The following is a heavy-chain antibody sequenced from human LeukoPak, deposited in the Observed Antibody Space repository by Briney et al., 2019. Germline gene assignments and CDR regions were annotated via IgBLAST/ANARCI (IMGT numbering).Heavy chain of an antibody. V-gene: IGHV3-64D*08. J-gene: IGHJ4*02. CDR3: AKTARGSGIQFGFDS. CDR1: GSTFSNYA. CDR2: ISTVIGRT. Sequence: PGGSLRLSCSASGSTFSNYAMHWVRQAPGKGLEYVSAISTVIGRTFYADSVKDRFTISRDNSGNTLYLQMSSLRPEDTAVYYCAKTARGSGIQFGFDSWGQGTLVTVSS. D-gene: IGHD3-10*01.